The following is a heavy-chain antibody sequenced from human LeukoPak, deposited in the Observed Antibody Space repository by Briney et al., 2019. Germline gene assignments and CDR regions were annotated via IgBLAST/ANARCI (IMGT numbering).Heavy chain of an antibody. J-gene: IGHJ4*02. D-gene: IGHD3-3*01. Sequence: ASVKVSCKASGYTFTGYYMHWVRQAPGQGLEWMGRINPNSGGTNYAQKVQGRVTMTRDTSISTAYMALSRLRSDDTAVYYCARLRFLEWFPFDYWGQGTLVTVSS. CDR1: GYTFTGYY. CDR2: INPNSGGT. CDR3: ARLRFLEWFPFDY. V-gene: IGHV1-2*06.